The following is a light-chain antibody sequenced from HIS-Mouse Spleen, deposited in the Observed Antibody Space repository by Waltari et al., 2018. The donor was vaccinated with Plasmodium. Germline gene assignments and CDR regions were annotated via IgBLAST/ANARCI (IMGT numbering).Light chain of an antibody. V-gene: IGKV1-8*01. CDR2: AAS. J-gene: IGKJ2*02. CDR3: QQYYSYPCS. CDR1: QGIISY. Sequence: AIRMIQPPSSFSASTGDRVTITCRASQGIISYLAWYQQKPGKAPKLLIYAASNLQSGVPSRYSGSGSGTDFTLTISCRQSEDLATYYCQQYYSYPCSFDQGTKREIK.